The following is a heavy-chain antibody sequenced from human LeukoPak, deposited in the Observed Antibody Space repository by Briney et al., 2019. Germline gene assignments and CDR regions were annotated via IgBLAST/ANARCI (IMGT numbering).Heavy chain of an antibody. CDR2: IYSGNT. CDR1: GFTVSSTY. CDR3: AKTPSPDDVRWPYFDS. D-gene: IGHD6-13*01. V-gene: IGHV3-53*04. J-gene: IGHJ4*02. Sequence: GGSLRLSCAASGFTVSSTYMSWVRQPPGKGLEGVSIIYSGNTRYADSVKGRFTISRHDSENTVSLQMNSLLLEDTAVYFCAKTPSPDDVRWPYFDSWGQGILVTVSS.